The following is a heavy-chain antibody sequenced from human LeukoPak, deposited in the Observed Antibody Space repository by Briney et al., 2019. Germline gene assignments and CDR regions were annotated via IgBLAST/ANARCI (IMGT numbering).Heavy chain of an antibody. V-gene: IGHV3-23*01. D-gene: IGHD2-15*01. CDR2: ISSPTSST. Sequence: PGGALRLSCAASGFTFSSYAMSWVRQAPGKGLEWVSTISSPTSSTHYADFVKGRLTISRDNSKKTLYLQMNSLRAEDTATYYCSAGYDYWGHGTLVTVSS. CDR3: SAGYDY. CDR1: GFTFSSYA. J-gene: IGHJ4*01.